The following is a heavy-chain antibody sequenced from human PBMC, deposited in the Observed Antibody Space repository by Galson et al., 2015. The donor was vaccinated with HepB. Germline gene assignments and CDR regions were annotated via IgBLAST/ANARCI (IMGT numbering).Heavy chain of an antibody. Sequence: SLRLSCAASGFTFSTSWVHWVRQAPGKGLVWVSRINGDGSSTSYADSVKGRFTISRDNAKNTLYLQMNSLRVEDTAVSYCARGGPLGTYYFDYWGQGILVTVSS. CDR3: ARGGPLGTYYFDY. V-gene: IGHV3-74*01. CDR1: GFTFSTSW. J-gene: IGHJ4*02. D-gene: IGHD3/OR15-3a*01. CDR2: INGDGSST.